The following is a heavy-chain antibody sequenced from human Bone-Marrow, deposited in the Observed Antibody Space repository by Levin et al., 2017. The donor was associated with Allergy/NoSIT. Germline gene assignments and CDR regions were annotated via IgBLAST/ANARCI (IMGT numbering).Heavy chain of an antibody. CDR1: GFTFSNYW. V-gene: IGHV3-7*01. CDR2: MRDDGGEK. J-gene: IGHJ4*02. D-gene: IGHD2-21*02. Sequence: PGGSLRLSCAVSGFTFSNYWMSWVRQAPGKGLEWVANMRDDGGEKYYVDSVKGRFTISRDNAKNTLYLQMNSLRVEDTAVYYCGVTPRRDPFDYWGQGTLVTVSS. CDR3: GVTPRRDPFDY.